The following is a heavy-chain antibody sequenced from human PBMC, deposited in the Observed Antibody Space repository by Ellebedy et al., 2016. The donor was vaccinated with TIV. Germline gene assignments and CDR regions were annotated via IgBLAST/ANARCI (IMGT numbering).Heavy chain of an antibody. Sequence: MPGGSLRLSCAVYGGSFSGYYWNRIRQPPGKGLEWIGEINHSGSANYNPSLKSRVTISVDTSKNQFSLKLSSVTAADTAVYYCARGAYCSGGSCYEHAGYWGQGTLVTVSS. V-gene: IGHV4-34*01. CDR2: INHSGSA. D-gene: IGHD2-15*01. CDR1: GGSFSGYY. J-gene: IGHJ4*02. CDR3: ARGAYCSGGSCYEHAGY.